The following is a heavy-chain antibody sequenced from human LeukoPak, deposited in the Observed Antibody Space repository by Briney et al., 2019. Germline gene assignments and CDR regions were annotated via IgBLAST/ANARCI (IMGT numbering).Heavy chain of an antibody. J-gene: IGHJ4*02. Sequence: SETLSLTCTVSGGSISSYYWSWIRQPPGKGLEWIGYIYYSGSTNYNPSLKSRVTISVDTSKNQFSLKLSSVTAADTAVYYCARVSQASHRYCSAGSCYRNSFDYWGQGTLVTVSS. CDR3: ARVSQASHRYCSAGSCYRNSFDY. CDR2: IYYSGST. V-gene: IGHV4-59*01. CDR1: GGSISSYY. D-gene: IGHD2-15*01.